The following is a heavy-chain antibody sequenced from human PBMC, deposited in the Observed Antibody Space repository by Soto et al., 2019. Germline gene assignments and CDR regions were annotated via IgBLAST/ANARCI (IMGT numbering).Heavy chain of an antibody. CDR3: ARHKDIVVVPAALDP. CDR2: INHSGST. CDR1: GGSFSGYY. D-gene: IGHD2-2*01. Sequence: SETLSLTCAVYGGSFSGYYWSWIRQPPGKGLEWIGEINHSGSTNYNPSLKSRVTISVDTSKNQFSLKLSSVTAADTAVYYCARHKDIVVVPAALDPWGQGTLVTVSS. J-gene: IGHJ5*02. V-gene: IGHV4-34*01.